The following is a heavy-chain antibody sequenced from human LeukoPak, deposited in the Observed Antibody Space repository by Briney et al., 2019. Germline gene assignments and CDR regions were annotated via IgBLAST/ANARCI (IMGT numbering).Heavy chain of an antibody. D-gene: IGHD3-10*01. J-gene: IGHJ5*02. V-gene: IGHV4-30-4*08. CDR1: GGSISSGDYY. CDR3: ARTSLGGAWFDP. Sequence: SQTLSLTCTVSGGSISSGDYYWSWIRQPPGKGLEWIGYIYYSGSTYYNPSPKSRVTISVDTSKNQFSLKLSSVTAADTAVYYCARTSLGGAWFDPWGQGTLVTVSS. CDR2: IYYSGST.